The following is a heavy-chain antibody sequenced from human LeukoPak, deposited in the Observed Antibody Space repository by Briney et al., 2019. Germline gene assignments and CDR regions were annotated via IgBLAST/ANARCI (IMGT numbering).Heavy chain of an antibody. Sequence: GGSLRLSCAASGFTFSTHAMSWVRQAPGKGLEWVSDISASGGSTYYAYSVKGRFTVSRDNSKNTVYLQMSSLRADDTAVYYCAKGPRQQLVTRFDNWGQGTLVTVSS. V-gene: IGHV3-23*01. J-gene: IGHJ4*02. CDR3: AKGPRQQLVTRFDN. CDR1: GFTFSTHA. D-gene: IGHD6-13*01. CDR2: ISASGGST.